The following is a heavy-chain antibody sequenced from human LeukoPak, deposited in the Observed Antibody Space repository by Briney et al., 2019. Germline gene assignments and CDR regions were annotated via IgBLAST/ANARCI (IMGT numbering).Heavy chain of an antibody. J-gene: IGHJ5*02. Sequence: PSETLSLTCTVSGYSISSGYYWGWIRQPPGKGLEWIGSIYHSGSTYYNPSLKSRVTISVDTSKNQFSLKLSSVTAADTAVYYCARIGVGSFMGYSYDPSRFDPWGQGTLVTVSS. CDR1: GYSISSGYY. D-gene: IGHD5-18*01. CDR3: ARIGVGSFMGYSYDPSRFDP. CDR2: IYHSGST. V-gene: IGHV4-38-2*02.